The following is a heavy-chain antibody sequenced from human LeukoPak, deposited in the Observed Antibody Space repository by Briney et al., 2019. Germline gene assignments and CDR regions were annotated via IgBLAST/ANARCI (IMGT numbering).Heavy chain of an antibody. CDR3: AKNGVYCDVHCPADY. J-gene: IGHJ4*02. CDR2: ISSSRSYI. V-gene: IGHV3-21*01. D-gene: IGHD2-21*02. Sequence: PGGSLRLSCAPSGFTFSNYTMNWVRQAPGKGLEWVSSISSSRSYIYYADSVKGRFTISRDNAKNSLYLQMNNLRVDDTAVYYCAKNGVYCDVHCPADYWGQGTLVTVSS. CDR1: GFTFSNYT.